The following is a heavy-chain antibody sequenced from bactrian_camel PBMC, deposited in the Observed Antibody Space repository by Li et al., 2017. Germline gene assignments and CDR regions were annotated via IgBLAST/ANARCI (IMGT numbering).Heavy chain of an antibody. D-gene: IGHD1*01. Sequence: VQLVESGGGSVQAGGSLTLSCKSSGYTNSRYCMGWFRQTPGKEREGIAVIHTGGKKSYVTDSVKDRFAISQDNAKSTVYLQMSNLKPEDSGVYVCAADKGARCSYAGNRGLREFYGLAPVDFDTLGQGTQVTVS. CDR1: GYTNSRYC. CDR2: IHTGGKKS. CDR3: AADKGARCSYAGNRGLREFYGLAPVDFDT. J-gene: IGHJ6*01. V-gene: IGHV3S40*01.